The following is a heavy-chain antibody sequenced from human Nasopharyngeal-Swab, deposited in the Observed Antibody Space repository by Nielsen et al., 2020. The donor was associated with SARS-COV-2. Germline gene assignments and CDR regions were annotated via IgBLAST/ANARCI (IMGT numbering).Heavy chain of an antibody. CDR3: AREGGRFSSTWYYYSYGMDV. CDR2: ISGSNNYT. Sequence: VRQAPGKGLEWVASISGSNNYTYYADPVKGRFTISRDNAKNSLFLQVNSLRAEDTAVYYCAREGGRFSSTWYYYSYGMDVWGQRTTVTVSS. J-gene: IGHJ6*02. V-gene: IGHV3-21*06. D-gene: IGHD6-13*01.